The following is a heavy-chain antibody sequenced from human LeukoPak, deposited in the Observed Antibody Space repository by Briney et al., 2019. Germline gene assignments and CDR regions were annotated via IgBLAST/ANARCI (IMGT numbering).Heavy chain of an antibody. V-gene: IGHV1-69*05. CDR1: GGTFSSYA. CDR2: IIPIFGTA. D-gene: IGHD4-23*01. CDR3: ARDGTTVVTPGGY. Sequence: SVKVSCKASGGTFSSYAISWVRQAPGQGLEWMGRIIPIFGTANYAQKFQGRVTITTDESTSTAYMELRSLRSDDTAVYYCARDGTTVVTPGGYWGQGTLVTVSS. J-gene: IGHJ4*02.